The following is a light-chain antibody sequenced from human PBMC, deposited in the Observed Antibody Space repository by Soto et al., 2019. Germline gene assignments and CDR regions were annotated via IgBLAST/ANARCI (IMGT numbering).Light chain of an antibody. CDR2: DAS. CDR3: QQYGSFPWT. J-gene: IGKJ4*02. V-gene: IGKV3-11*01. CDR1: QNISSY. Sequence: VLTQSPATLSLSPGNRATLSCRASQNISSYLAWYQQKPGQAPTLLIYDASNRASGIPARFSGSGSGTDLTITISSLEPEGCEVYDCQQYGSFPWTFGGGTKVDNK.